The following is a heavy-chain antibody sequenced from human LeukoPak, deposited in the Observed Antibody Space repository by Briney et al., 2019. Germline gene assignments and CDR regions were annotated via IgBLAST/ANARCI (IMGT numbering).Heavy chain of an antibody. CDR3: ARSAPAGFSYYSYYMDV. Sequence: GGSLRLSCATSGFTFSSYWMHWVRQAPGKGLVCVSRIHSDGSSTTYADSVKGRFTISRDNAKNTVYLQMNSLRAEDTAVYYCARSAPAGFSYYSYYMDVWGKGTTVTISS. V-gene: IGHV3-74*01. J-gene: IGHJ6*03. CDR2: IHSDGSST. CDR1: GFTFSSYW. D-gene: IGHD6-25*01.